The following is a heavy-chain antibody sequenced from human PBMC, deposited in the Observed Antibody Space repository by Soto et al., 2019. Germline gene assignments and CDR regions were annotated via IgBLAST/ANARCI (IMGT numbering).Heavy chain of an antibody. V-gene: IGHV4-59*01. CDR3: ARGWVREPTCLFDI. J-gene: IGHJ3*02. D-gene: IGHD3-10*01. CDR2: IYYSGST. CDR1: GGSINSYY. Sequence: SETLSLTCTVSGGSINSYYWSWIRQPPGKGLEWIGYIYYSGSTNYNPSLKSRVTISVDTSKNQFSLKLSSVTAADTAVYYCARGWVREPTCLFDIWGQGTMVTVSS.